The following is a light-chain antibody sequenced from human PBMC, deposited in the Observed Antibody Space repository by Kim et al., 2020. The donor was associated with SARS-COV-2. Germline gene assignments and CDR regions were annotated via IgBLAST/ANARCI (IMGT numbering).Light chain of an antibody. CDR2: AAS. J-gene: IGKJ4*01. Sequence: ASVGDRVTITCRASQDISNSLAWFQQRPGKVPRRLIYAASSLQSGVPSRCSGSGSGTEFTLTISSLQPEDFATYYCLQHSNYPLTFGGGTKVDIK. CDR3: LQHSNYPLT. V-gene: IGKV1-17*03. CDR1: QDISNS.